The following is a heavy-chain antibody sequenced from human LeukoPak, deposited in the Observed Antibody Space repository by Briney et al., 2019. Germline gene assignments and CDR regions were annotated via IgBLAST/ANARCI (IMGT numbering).Heavy chain of an antibody. CDR2: MNPVSGKA. V-gene: IGHV1-8*01. CDR3: ATDLARRDAFDI. Sequence: ASVKVSCKASGYTFTNFDINWVRQAPGQGLEWMGWMNPVSGKAGSAQKFQGRVTLTRDTSISTAYMEVSSLRFDDTAVYYCATDLARRDAFDIWGQGTMVTVSS. CDR1: GYTFTNFD. J-gene: IGHJ3*02.